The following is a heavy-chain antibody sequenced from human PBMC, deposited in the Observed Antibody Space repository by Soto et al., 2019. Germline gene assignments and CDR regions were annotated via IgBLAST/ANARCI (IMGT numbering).Heavy chain of an antibody. J-gene: IGHJ4*02. Sequence: QITLKESGPTLVKPTQTLTLTCTFSGTSLSTSGVGVGWVRQPPGKALEWLAVIYWNDDKRYSPSLKNRVTVTKDTSKNQVVLSVTNMDPADTGNYSRAPTSRLTFFVYWGQRPLVTVSS. CDR3: APTSRLTFFVY. V-gene: IGHV2-5*01. D-gene: IGHD3-16*01. CDR2: IYWNDDK. CDR1: GTSLSTSGVG.